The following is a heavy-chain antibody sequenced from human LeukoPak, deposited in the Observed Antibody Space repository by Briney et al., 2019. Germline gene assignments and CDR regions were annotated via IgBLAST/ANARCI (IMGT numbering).Heavy chain of an antibody. D-gene: IGHD3-16*02. V-gene: IGHV4-59*01. CDR3: AMLRLGELSLLADAYDI. J-gene: IGHJ3*02. CDR2: IYYSGGT. Sequence: SETLSLTCTVSGGSISSYYWSWIRQPPGKGLEWIGYIYYSGGTNYNPSLKSRVTISVDTSKNQFSLNLSSVTAADTAVYYCAMLRLGELSLLADAYDIWGQGTMVTVSS. CDR1: GGSISSYY.